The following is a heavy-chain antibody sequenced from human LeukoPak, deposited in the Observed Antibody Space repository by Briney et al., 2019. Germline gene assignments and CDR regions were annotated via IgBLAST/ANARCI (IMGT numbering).Heavy chain of an antibody. D-gene: IGHD3-9*01. CDR3: ARVVLRYFDWLVGHMDV. V-gene: IGHV4-38-2*02. CDR1: GYSISNNYY. CDR2: MHHSGST. J-gene: IGHJ6*03. Sequence: SETLSLTCNVSGYSISNNYYWGWIRQPPGKGLEWIGSMHHSGSTFISPSLNSRVTISMQTSKNQFSMKLGSVTAADTAVYYCARVVLRYFDWLVGHMDVWGKGTTVTISS.